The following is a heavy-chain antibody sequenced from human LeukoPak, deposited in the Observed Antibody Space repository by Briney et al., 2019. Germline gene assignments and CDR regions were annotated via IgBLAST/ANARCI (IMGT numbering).Heavy chain of an antibody. V-gene: IGHV4-34*01. CDR2: INHSGST. D-gene: IGHD4-17*01. J-gene: IGHJ4*02. CDR3: AREDYGDYGVY. CDR1: GGSFSGYY. Sequence: SETLSLTCAVYGGSFSGYYWSWIRQPPGKGLEWIGEINHSGSTNYNPSLKSRVTISIDRSKNQFSLKLSSVTAADTAVYYCAREDYGDYGVYWGQGTLVTVSS.